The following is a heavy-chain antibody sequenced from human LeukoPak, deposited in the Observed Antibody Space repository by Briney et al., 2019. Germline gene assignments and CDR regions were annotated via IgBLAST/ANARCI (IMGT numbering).Heavy chain of an antibody. J-gene: IGHJ4*02. CDR3: ARGLLVSGYGLFDY. Sequence: APVKVSCKASGYTFTDYYIHWVRQAPGVGLEWMGWMNPNSGGTNYAQKFQGRVTMTRDTSISTAYMELSTLRSDDTAVYYCARGLLVSGYGLFDYWGQGTLVTVSS. D-gene: IGHD5-12*01. CDR1: GYTFTDYY. CDR2: MNPNSGGT. V-gene: IGHV1-2*02.